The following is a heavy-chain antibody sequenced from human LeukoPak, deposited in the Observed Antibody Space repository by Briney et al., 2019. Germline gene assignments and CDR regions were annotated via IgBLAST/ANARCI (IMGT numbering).Heavy chain of an antibody. J-gene: IGHJ4*02. CDR3: ARDQEGFDY. V-gene: IGHV1-46*01. Sequence: ASVKVSCKASGYTFTSNYIHWVRQAPGQGLEWMGMIYPRDGSTSYAQKLQGRVTVTRDTSTSTVHMELGGLRSEDTAVYYWARDQEGFDYWGQGTLVTVSS. CDR2: IYPRDGST. CDR1: GYTFTSNY.